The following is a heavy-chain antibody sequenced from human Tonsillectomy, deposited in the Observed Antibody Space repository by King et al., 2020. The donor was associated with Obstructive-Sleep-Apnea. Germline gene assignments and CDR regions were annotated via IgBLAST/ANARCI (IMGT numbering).Heavy chain of an antibody. CDR3: ARGRVASMVRGVTNWFDP. V-gene: IGHV4-59*08. D-gene: IGHD3-10*01. J-gene: IGHJ5*02. CDR1: GGSISSYY. Sequence: QLQESGPGLVKPSETLSLTCTVSGGSISSYYWSWIRQPPGKGLEWIGYIYYSGSTNYNPSLKSRVTISVDTSKNQFSLKLSSVTAADTAVYYCARGRVASMVRGVTNWFDPWGQGTLVTVSS. CDR2: IYYSGST.